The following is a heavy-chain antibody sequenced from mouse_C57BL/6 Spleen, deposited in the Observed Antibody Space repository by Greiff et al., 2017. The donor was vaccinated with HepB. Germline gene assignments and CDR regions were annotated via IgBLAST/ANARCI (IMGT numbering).Heavy chain of an antibody. CDR1: GFTFSDYG. D-gene: IGHD2-1*01. CDR2: ISSGSSTI. Sequence: EVKLMESGGGLVKPGGSLKLSCAASGFTFSDYGMHWVRQAPEKGLEWVAYISSGSSTIYYADTVKGRFTISRDNAKNTLFLQMTSLLSEDTAMYYCARQGDGNFYYYAMDYWGQGTSVTVSS. V-gene: IGHV5-17*01. J-gene: IGHJ4*01. CDR3: ARQGDGNFYYYAMDY.